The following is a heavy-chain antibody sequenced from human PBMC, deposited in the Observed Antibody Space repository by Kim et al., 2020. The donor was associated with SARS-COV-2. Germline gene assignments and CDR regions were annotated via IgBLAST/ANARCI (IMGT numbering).Heavy chain of an antibody. D-gene: IGHD3-22*01. CDR3: AKGDQGYYDSSGYYSYGMDV. J-gene: IGHJ6*02. CDR2: ISGSGGST. CDR1: GFTFSSYA. Sequence: GVSLRLSCAASGFTFSSYAMSWVRQAPGKGLEWVSAISGSGGSTYYADSVKGRFTISRDNSKNTLYLQMNSLRAEDTAVYYCAKGDQGYYDSSGYYSYGMDVWGQGTTVTVSS. V-gene: IGHV3-23*01.